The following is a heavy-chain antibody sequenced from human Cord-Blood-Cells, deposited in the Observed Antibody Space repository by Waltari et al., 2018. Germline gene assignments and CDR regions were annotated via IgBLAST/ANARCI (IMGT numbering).Heavy chain of an antibody. CDR2: IYYSGTT. J-gene: IGHJ4*02. CDR3: ARDRGGYCSSTSCYFDY. V-gene: IGHV4-61*01. CDR1: GGSVSSGSYY. D-gene: IGHD2-2*01. Sequence: QVQLQESGPGLVKPSETLSLTCTVSGGSVSSGSYYWSWIRQPPGKGLGWFGYIYYSGTTNHNPSLRSRVTISVDTSKNQFSLKLSSVTAADTAVYYCARDRGGYCSSTSCYFDYWGQGTLVTVSS.